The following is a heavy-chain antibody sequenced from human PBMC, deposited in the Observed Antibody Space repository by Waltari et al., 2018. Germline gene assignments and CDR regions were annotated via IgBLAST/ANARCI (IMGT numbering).Heavy chain of an antibody. Sequence: QVQLVESGGGVVQPGGSLRLSCAASGFTFSSYGMHWVRQAPGKGLEWVAFIRYDGSNKYYADSVKGRFTISRDNSKNTLYLQMNSLRAEDTAVYYCAKELYYGDYAHYYFDYWGQGTLVTVSS. J-gene: IGHJ4*02. CDR1: GFTFSSYG. CDR3: AKELYYGDYAHYYFDY. CDR2: IRYDGSNK. V-gene: IGHV3-30*02. D-gene: IGHD4-17*01.